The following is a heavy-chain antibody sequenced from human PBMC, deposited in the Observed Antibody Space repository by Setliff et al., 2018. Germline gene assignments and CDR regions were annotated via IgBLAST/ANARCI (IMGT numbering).Heavy chain of an antibody. V-gene: IGHV4-34*01. J-gene: IGHJ3*02. D-gene: IGHD1-7*01. CDR3: AREPFDFGYNWNYESNAFDI. Sequence: PSETLSLTCAVYGGSFSGYYWSWIRQPPGKGLEWIGEINHSGSTNYNPPLKSRVTISVDTSKNQFSLKLSSVTAADTAVYYCAREPFDFGYNWNYESNAFDIWGQGTMVTV. CDR1: GGSFSGYY. CDR2: INHSGST.